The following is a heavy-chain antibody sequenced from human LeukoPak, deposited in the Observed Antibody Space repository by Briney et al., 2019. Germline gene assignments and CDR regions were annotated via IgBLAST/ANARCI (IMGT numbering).Heavy chain of an antibody. CDR1: GFTLTELS. CDR2: FDPEDGET. D-gene: IGHD2-2*01. J-gene: IGHJ4*02. CDR3: ATDPVGYCSSDSCYSVDY. V-gene: IGHV1-24*01. Sequence: GASVKVSCKVSGFTLTELSMHWVRQAPGKGLEWMGGFDPEDGETIYAQKFQGRVTMTEDTSTDTAYLELSSLRSEDTAVYYCATDPVGYCSSDSCYSVDYWGQGTLVTV.